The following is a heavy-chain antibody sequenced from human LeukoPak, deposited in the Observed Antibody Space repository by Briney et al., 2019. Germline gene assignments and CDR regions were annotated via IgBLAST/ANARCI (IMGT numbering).Heavy chain of an antibody. D-gene: IGHD3-22*01. Sequence: GGSLRLSCAASGFTFNSYTMNWARQAPGKGLEWLSYIDRSSTSIYYSASVKGRFTVSRDNAKNSLYLQMNSLRAEDTAVYYCARAGAYYYDSSGYPPDYWGQGTLVTVSS. V-gene: IGHV3-48*01. CDR3: ARAGAYYYDSSGYPPDY. CDR1: GFTFNSYT. J-gene: IGHJ4*02. CDR2: IDRSSTSI.